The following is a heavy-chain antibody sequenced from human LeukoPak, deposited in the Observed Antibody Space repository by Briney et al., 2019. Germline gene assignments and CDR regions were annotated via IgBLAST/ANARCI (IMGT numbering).Heavy chain of an antibody. CDR1: EFTFSNYA. CDR2: ITNSGGGT. V-gene: IGHV3-23*01. J-gene: IGHJ4*02. CDR3: VKFVGAKAY. D-gene: IGHD1-26*01. Sequence: PGGSLRLSCEASEFTFSNYAMTWVRQAPGKGLEWVSAITNSGGGTYYADSVRGRFTISRDNSKNTLYLQLNSLKADDTAVYYCVKFVGAKAYWGQGTLVTVSS.